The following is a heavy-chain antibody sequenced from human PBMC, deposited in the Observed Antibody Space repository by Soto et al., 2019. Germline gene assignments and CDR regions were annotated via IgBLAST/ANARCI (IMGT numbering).Heavy chain of an antibody. Sequence: GSLRLSCAASGFTFSSYAMHWVRQAPGKGLEWVAVISYDGSNKYYADSVKGRFTISRDNSKNTLYLQMNSLRAEDTAVYYCATAVIAVAGREFDYWGQGTLVTVSS. CDR2: ISYDGSNK. J-gene: IGHJ4*02. V-gene: IGHV3-30-3*01. CDR3: ATAVIAVAGREFDY. D-gene: IGHD6-19*01. CDR1: GFTFSSYA.